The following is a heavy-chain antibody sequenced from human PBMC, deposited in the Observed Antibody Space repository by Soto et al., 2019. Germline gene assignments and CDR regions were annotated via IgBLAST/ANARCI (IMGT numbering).Heavy chain of an antibody. Sequence: SWTLSLTCNASGGASSTSSYYWGLIRQPPGKGLEWIGSIYYSGRTYFNPSLHSRVTISVDTSKNQFSLKLSSVTAADTAVYYSARLARLPSDYWGQGTLVSVSS. CDR3: ARLARLPSDY. V-gene: IGHV4-39*01. CDR2: IYYSGRT. J-gene: IGHJ4*02. D-gene: IGHD5-12*01. CDR1: GGASSTSSYY.